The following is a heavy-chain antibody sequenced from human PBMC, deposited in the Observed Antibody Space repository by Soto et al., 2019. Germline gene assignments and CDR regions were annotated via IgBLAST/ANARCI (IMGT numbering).Heavy chain of an antibody. J-gene: IGHJ6*02. CDR2: IYYSGST. Sequence: PSETLSITCTFSEGSVSIGSYDWSWIRQPPGKGLEWIGYIYYSGSTNYNPSLKSRVTISVDTSKNQFSLKLSSVTAADTAVYYCARAPRGYGGVTEVWGQGTTVTVS. V-gene: IGHV4-61*01. CDR3: ARAPRGYGGVTEV. CDR1: EGSVSIGSYD. D-gene: IGHD3-10*01.